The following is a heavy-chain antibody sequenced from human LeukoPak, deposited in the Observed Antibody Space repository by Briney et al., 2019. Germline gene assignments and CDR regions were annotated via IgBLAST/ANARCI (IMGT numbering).Heavy chain of an antibody. D-gene: IGHD1-26*01. CDR3: ARHREWENWFDP. CDR2: IYYSGST. J-gene: IGHJ5*02. CDR1: GGSISSSSYY. V-gene: IGHV4-39*01. Sequence: PSETLSLTCTVSGGSISSSSYYWRWLRQPPGKGLEWIGSIYYSGSTYYNPSLKSRVTISVDTSKNQFSLKLSSVTAADTAVYYCARHREWENWFDPWGQGTLVTVSS.